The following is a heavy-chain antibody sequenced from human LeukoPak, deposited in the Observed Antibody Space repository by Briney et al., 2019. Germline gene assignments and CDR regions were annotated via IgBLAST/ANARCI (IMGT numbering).Heavy chain of an antibody. V-gene: IGHV3-7*01. J-gene: IGHJ4*02. CDR3: VRDGGVSGYDLLDY. CDR1: GFTFSNYW. Sequence: GGSLRLSCAAYGFTFSNYWMTWVRQAPGKGLEWVAHINQDGSEEHYMDSVKARFTISRDNAKNSLSLQMNSLRAEDTAVYYCVRDGGVSGYDLLDYWGQGTLVTVSS. D-gene: IGHD5-12*01. CDR2: INQDGSEE.